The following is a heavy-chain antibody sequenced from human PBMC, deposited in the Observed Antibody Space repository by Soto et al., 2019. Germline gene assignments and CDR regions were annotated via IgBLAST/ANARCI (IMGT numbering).Heavy chain of an antibody. CDR3: ARGRLGIPATMYLHY. V-gene: IGHV4-31*03. J-gene: IGHJ4*02. CDR2: IYSSVYT. CDR1: GGSISSGGYY. Sequence: QVQLQESGPGLVKPSQTLSLICTVSGGSISSGGYYWSWIRQHPGKGLEWIGYIYSSVYTNYNPSLKSRVAISVDTSKNQSSLKLSSVTAADTAVYYCARGRLGIPATMYLHYWGQGTLVTVSS. D-gene: IGHD2-2*01.